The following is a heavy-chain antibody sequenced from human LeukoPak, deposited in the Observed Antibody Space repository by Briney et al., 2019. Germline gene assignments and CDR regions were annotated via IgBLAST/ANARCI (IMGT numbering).Heavy chain of an antibody. CDR2: INHSGST. V-gene: IGHV4-34*01. D-gene: IGHD3-22*01. Sequence: SETLSLTCAVYGGSFSGYYWSWIRQPPGKGLEWIGEINHSGSTNYNSSLKSRVTISVDTSKNQFSLKLSSVTAADTAVYYCARDEGYYDSSGYYFDYWGQGTLVTVSS. CDR3: ARDEGYYDSSGYYFDY. J-gene: IGHJ4*02. CDR1: GGSFSGYY.